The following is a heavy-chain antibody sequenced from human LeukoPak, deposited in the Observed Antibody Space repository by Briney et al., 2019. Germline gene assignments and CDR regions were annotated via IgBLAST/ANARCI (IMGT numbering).Heavy chain of an antibody. CDR3: ARLGPGSAYGMDV. CDR2: INHSGST. CDR1: GGSISSGGYY. Sequence: PSQTLSLTCTVSGGSISSGGYYWSWIRQPPGKGLEWIGEINHSGSTNYNPSLKSRVTISVDTSKNQFSLKLSSVTAADTAVYYCARLGPGSAYGMDVWGQGTTVTVSS. D-gene: IGHD2-15*01. J-gene: IGHJ6*02. V-gene: IGHV4-30-2*01.